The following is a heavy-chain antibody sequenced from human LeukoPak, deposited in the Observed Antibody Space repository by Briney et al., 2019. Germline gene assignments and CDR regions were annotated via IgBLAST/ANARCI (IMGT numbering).Heavy chain of an antibody. V-gene: IGHV3-48*03. CDR2: ISSSGSTI. D-gene: IGHD3-10*02. Sequence: QPGGSLRLSCAAPGFTFSSYEMNWVRQAPGKGPEWVSYISSSGSTIYYADSVKGRFTISRDNAKNSLYLQMNSLRAEDTAVYYCAELGITMIGGVWGKGTTVTISS. CDR3: AELGITMIGGV. J-gene: IGHJ6*04. CDR1: GFTFSSYE.